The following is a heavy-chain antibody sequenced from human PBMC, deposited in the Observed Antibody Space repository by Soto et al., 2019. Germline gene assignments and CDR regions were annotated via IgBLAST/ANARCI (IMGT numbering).Heavy chain of an antibody. CDR2: ISSSSSYI. J-gene: IGHJ4*02. CDR3: GRLMSNDSSGYYCY. D-gene: IGHD3-22*01. V-gene: IGHV3-21*01. Sequence: EVQLVESGGGLVKPGGSLRLSCAASGFTFSSYSMNWVRQAPGKGLEWVSSISSSSSYIYYADSVKGRFTISRDNAKNSLYLQMNSLRAADTAGCYCGRLMSNDSSGYYCYWGQGTRVTVSS. CDR1: GFTFSSYS.